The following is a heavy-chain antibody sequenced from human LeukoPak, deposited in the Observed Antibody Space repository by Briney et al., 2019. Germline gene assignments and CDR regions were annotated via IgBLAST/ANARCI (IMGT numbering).Heavy chain of an antibody. J-gene: IGHJ4*02. Sequence: GESLKISCKASGYSFTSYWIGWVRQMRGKRLEWMGIIYPGDSDTRYSPSFQGQVTISVDKSISTAYLQWSSLKASDTAMYYCARRGSGWYVDYWGQGTLVTVSS. D-gene: IGHD6-19*01. CDR3: ARRGSGWYVDY. CDR2: IYPGDSDT. V-gene: IGHV5-51*01. CDR1: GYSFTSYW.